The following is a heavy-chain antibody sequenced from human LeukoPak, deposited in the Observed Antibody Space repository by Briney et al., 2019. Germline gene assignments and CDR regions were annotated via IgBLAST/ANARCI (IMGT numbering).Heavy chain of an antibody. V-gene: IGHV3-73*01. CDR1: GFTFSGSA. Sequence: GGSLRLSCAASGFTFSGSAMHWVRQASGRGLEWVGRIGSKPNSYATTYAASVKGRFTISRDDSKNTSYLQLNGLKTEDTAVYYCAKLMDFWREFDCWGQGTLVTVSS. D-gene: IGHD3-3*01. J-gene: IGHJ4*02. CDR2: IGSKPNSYAT. CDR3: AKLMDFWREFDC.